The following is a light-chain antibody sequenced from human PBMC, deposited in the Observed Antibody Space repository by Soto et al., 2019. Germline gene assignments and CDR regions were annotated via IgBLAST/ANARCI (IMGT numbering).Light chain of an antibody. Sequence: EIVLTQSPVTLSLSPGEIATLSCRASQSVSRSYLAWYQQKPGQAPRLPIYGSSSRATGIPDRLSGSRSGTEFTLTITRLEPEGCAVYYCRQYSSSLTFGPGTKVDIK. CDR2: GSS. J-gene: IGKJ3*01. CDR3: RQYSSSLT. CDR1: QSVSRSY. V-gene: IGKV3-20*01.